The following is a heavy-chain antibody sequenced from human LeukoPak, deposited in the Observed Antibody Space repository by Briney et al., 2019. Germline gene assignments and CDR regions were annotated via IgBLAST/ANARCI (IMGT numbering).Heavy chain of an antibody. CDR1: GFTSSSYA. CDR3: AKGIVVGATPYYFDY. J-gene: IGHJ4*02. D-gene: IGHD1-26*01. CDR2: ISGSGGST. V-gene: IGHV3-23*01. Sequence: PGGSLRLSCAASGFTSSSYAMSWVRQAPGEGLEWVSAISGSGGSTYYADSVKGRFTISRDNSKNTLYLQMNSLRAEDTAVYYCAKGIVVGATPYYFDYWGQGTLVTVSS.